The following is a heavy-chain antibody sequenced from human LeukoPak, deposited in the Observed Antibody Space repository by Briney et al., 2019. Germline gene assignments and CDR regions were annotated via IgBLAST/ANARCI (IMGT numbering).Heavy chain of an antibody. Sequence: GGSLRLSCEASGFTFGSHAMYWVRQAPGKGLEWVAGIFGSGGSPHYADPVKGRFTISRDNSRNTVYPQINSLRAEDTAVYYCGKTAVGYSSGQKPAWPVDYWGQGTLVTVSS. CDR1: GFTFGSHA. CDR3: GKTAVGYSSGQKPAWPVDY. CDR2: IFGSGGSP. J-gene: IGHJ4*02. V-gene: IGHV3-23*01. D-gene: IGHD5-18*01.